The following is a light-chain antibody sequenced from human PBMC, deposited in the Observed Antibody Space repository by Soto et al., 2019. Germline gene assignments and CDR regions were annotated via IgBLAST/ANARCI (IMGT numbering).Light chain of an antibody. CDR2: EVS. J-gene: IGLJ7*01. CDR3: SSYTSSSIDYV. CDR1: SSDVGCYNS. Sequence: QSALTQPASASGSPGQSVTISCTGTSSDVGCYNSGSWYQQHPGKAPKLMIDEVSNRPSGVSNRFSGSKSGNTASLPISGLQAEDEADYYCSSYTSSSIDYVFGAGTQLTVL. V-gene: IGLV2-14*01.